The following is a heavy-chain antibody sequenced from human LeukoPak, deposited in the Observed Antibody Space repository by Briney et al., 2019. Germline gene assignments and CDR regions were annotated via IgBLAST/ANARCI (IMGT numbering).Heavy chain of an antibody. CDR1: GFTFSNYA. Sequence: PGGSLRLSCTASGFTFSNYAMSWVRQAPGKGLEWVSAISGTGDITYHADSVKGRFTFSRDSSNNTLYLQMNSLRAEDTAVYYCARGRIAAAGTWFDYWGQGTLVTVSS. V-gene: IGHV3-23*01. J-gene: IGHJ4*02. CDR3: ARGRIAAAGTWFDY. D-gene: IGHD6-13*01. CDR2: ISGTGDIT.